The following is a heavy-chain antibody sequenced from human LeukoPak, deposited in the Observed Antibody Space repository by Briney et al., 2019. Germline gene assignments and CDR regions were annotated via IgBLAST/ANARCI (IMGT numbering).Heavy chain of an antibody. CDR2: ISSSSSNI. CDR1: GFTFSSYS. CDR3: ARDPHDYGGNSSPADY. J-gene: IGHJ4*02. V-gene: IGHV3-21*01. D-gene: IGHD4-17*01. Sequence: PGGSLRLSCAASGFTFSSYSMNWVSQAPGKGLEWVSSISSSSSNIYYADSVKGRFTISRDNAKHSLYLQMNSLRAEDTAVYYCARDPHDYGGNSSPADYWGQGTLVTVSS.